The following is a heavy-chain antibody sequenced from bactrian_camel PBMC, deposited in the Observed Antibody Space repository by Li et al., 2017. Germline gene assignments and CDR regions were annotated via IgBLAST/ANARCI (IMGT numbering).Heavy chain of an antibody. CDR1: SRTSAC. Sequence: DVQLVESGGGLVQPGRSLSLSCAPSSRTSACIGWFRQGPGKEREWVASIYTGHDFTHYRDSVKGRFTISRDKAKNTVYLQMNSLKPEDTAVYYCATGLRPYCSGVYCYTHYDYWGQGTQVTVS. CDR3: ATGLRPYCSGVYCYTHYDY. D-gene: IGHD2*01. J-gene: IGHJ4*01. CDR2: IYTGHDFT. V-gene: IGHV3S40*01.